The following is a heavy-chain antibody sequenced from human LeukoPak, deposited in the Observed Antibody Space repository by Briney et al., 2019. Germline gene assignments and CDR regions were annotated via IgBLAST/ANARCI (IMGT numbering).Heavy chain of an antibody. CDR2: MNPNSGNT. V-gene: IGHV1-8*02. J-gene: IGHJ5*02. CDR1: GYSFTSYW. CDR3: ARGWGVATITLYST. Sequence: GESLKISCKGSGYSFTSYWIGWVRQATGQGLEWMGWMNPNSGNTGYAQKFQGRVTMTRNTSISTAYIELSSLRSEDTAVYYCARGWGVATITLYSTWGQGTLVTVSS. D-gene: IGHD5-12*01.